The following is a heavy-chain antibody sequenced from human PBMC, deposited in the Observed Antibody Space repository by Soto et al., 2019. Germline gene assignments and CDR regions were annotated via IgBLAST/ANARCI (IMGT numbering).Heavy chain of an antibody. V-gene: IGHV1-8*01. CDR1: GGTFTSYD. CDR3: ARGQGYCSSTSCPLWEDY. D-gene: IGHD2-2*01. CDR2: MNPNSGNT. Sequence: ASVKVSCKASGGTFTSYDINWVRQATGQGLEWMGWMNPNSGNTGYAQKFQGRVTMTRNTSISTAYMELSSLRSEGTAVYYCARGQGYCSSTSCPLWEDYWGQGTLVTVSS. J-gene: IGHJ4*02.